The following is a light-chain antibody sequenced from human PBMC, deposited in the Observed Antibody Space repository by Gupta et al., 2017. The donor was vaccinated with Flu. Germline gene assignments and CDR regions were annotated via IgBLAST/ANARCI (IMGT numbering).Light chain of an antibody. CDR1: QSISSW. V-gene: IGKV1-5*03. J-gene: IGKJ1*01. Sequence: DVQLTQSPSTRSASVGDRVTITCRASQSISSWLAWYQQKPGKHPKLLIYMASTLETGVPSRFAGSGSGTEFTLTISSLQPDDFATYYCQEYNRYSWTFGQGTKVEIK. CDR3: QEYNRYSWT. CDR2: MAS.